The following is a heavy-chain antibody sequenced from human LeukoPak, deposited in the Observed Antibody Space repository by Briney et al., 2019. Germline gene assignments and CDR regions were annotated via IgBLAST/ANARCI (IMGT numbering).Heavy chain of an antibody. Sequence: PGGSLRLSCSASGFTFSSYAMHWVRQAPGKGLEYVSAISSNGGSTYYADSVKGRFTISRDNYKNTLNLQMSSLRAEDTALYYCVVSYLYAFDIWGQGTMVTVSS. V-gene: IGHV3-64D*09. CDR3: VVSYLYAFDI. CDR1: GFTFSSYA. J-gene: IGHJ3*02. D-gene: IGHD5-18*01. CDR2: ISSNGGST.